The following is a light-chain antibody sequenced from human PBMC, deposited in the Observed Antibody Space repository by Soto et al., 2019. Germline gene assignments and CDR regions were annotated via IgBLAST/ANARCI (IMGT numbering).Light chain of an antibody. CDR1: QSVSRY. J-gene: IGKJ5*01. Sequence: EIVLTQSPATLSLSPGERATLSCRASQSVSRYLAWYQQNPGQAPRLLIYDASNRATGIPARFSGSGSGTDFTLTISSLEPEDFAVYYCQQRSSWPLITFGQGTRLEIK. V-gene: IGKV3-11*01. CDR3: QQRSSWPLIT. CDR2: DAS.